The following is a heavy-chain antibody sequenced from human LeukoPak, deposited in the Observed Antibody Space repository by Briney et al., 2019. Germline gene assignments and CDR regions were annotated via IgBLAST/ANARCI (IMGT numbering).Heavy chain of an antibody. V-gene: IGHV1-46*01. D-gene: IGHD6-19*01. CDR1: GYTFTSYY. CDR3: ARKGIAVAGIEY. Sequence: ASVKVSCKASGYTFTSYYKHWVRQAPGQGLEWMGIINPSGGSTSYAQKFQGRVTMTRDTSTSTVYMELSSLRSEDTAVYYCARKGIAVAGIEYWGQGTLVTVSS. CDR2: INPSGGST. J-gene: IGHJ4*02.